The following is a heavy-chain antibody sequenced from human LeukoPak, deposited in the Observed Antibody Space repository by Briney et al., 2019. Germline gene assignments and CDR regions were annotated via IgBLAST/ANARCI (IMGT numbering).Heavy chain of an antibody. CDR1: GYTFTNYD. CDR2: INPSGGST. D-gene: IGHD3-10*01. J-gene: IGHJ4*02. CDR3: ARDPSTVRGLHYFDY. Sequence: GASVKVSCKASGYTFTNYDINWVRQAAGQGLEWMGIINPSGGSTSYAQKFQGRVTMTRDTSTSTVYMELSSLRSEDTAVYYCARDPSTVRGLHYFDYWGQGTLVTVSS. V-gene: IGHV1-46*01.